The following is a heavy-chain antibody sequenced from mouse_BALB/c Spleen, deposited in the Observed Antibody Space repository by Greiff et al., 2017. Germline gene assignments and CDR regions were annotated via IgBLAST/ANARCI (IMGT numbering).Heavy chain of an antibody. Sequence: VQLQQSGAELVKPGASVKLSCTASGFNIKDTYMHWVKQSPEQGLEWIGRIDPANGNTKYDPKFQGKATITADTSSNTAYLQLSSLTSEDTTVYYCAPKLAWFAYWGQGTLVTVSA. D-gene: IGHD4-1*01. V-gene: IGHV14-3*02. CDR3: APKLAWFAY. J-gene: IGHJ3*01. CDR1: GFNIKDTY. CDR2: IDPANGNT.